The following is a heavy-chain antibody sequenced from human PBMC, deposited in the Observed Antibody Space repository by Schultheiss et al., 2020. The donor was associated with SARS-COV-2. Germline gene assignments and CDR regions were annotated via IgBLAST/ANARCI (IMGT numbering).Heavy chain of an antibody. CDR1: GYTFIKYG. J-gene: IGHJ6*02. D-gene: IGHD2-15*01. CDR3: ASSIGYCSGGSCYATYYYYGMDV. Sequence: ASVKVSCKASGYTFIKYGINWVRQAPGQGLEWMGWISAYNGETFYAQKVQGRVTMTRNTSISTAYMELSRLRSDDTAVYYCASSIGYCSGGSCYATYYYYGMDVWGQGTTVTVSS. CDR2: ISAYNGET. V-gene: IGHV1-18*01.